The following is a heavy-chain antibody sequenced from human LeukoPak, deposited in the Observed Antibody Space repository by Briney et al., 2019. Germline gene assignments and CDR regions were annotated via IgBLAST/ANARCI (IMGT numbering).Heavy chain of an antibody. Sequence: GGPLRLSCAASGFTFSSYWMHWVRQAPGKGPVWVSRVDVHGQGTAYADSVKGRFTISRDNAKNTLSLQMNSLSAEDTAVYYCARSNYDSTTFYYHLDLWGQGTLVTVSS. CDR1: GFTFSSYW. D-gene: IGHD2/OR15-2a*01. CDR3: ARSNYDSTTFYYHLDL. CDR2: VDVHGQGT. V-gene: IGHV3-74*01. J-gene: IGHJ5*02.